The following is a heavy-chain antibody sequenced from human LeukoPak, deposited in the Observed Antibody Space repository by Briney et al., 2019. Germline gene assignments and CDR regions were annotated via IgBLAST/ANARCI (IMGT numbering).Heavy chain of an antibody. V-gene: IGHV3-30-3*01. J-gene: IGHJ4*02. D-gene: IGHD3-22*01. Sequence: PGGSLRLSCAASGFTFSDYTMHWVRQAPGKGLEWVAVISYDGSDKFYADSVKGRFTISRDNSKTTLYVQMNSLRAEDTAVYYCAREQRRITMIVVVRGGYFDYWGQGTLVTVSS. CDR2: ISYDGSDK. CDR3: AREQRRITMIVVVRGGYFDY. CDR1: GFTFSDYT.